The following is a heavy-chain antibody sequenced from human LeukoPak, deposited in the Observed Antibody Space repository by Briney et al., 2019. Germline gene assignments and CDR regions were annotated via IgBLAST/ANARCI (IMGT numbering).Heavy chain of an antibody. CDR1: GYTFTSYG. CDR2: ISAYNGNT. V-gene: IGHV1-18*01. D-gene: IGHD2-15*01. J-gene: IGHJ6*02. Sequence: ASVKVSCKASGYTFTSYGISWVRQAPGQGLEWMGWISAYNGNTNYAQKLQGRVTMTTDTSTSTAYMELRSLRSDDTAVYYCARDYRDLGYCSGGSCRTGYYYGMDVWGQGTTVTVSS. CDR3: ARDYRDLGYCSGGSCRTGYYYGMDV.